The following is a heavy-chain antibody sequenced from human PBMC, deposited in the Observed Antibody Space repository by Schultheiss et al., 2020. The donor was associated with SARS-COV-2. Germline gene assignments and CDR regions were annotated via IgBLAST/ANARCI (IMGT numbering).Heavy chain of an antibody. CDR2: ISGSSTAI. V-gene: IGHV3-48*01. CDR3: VRDRSWWTPYNCFDL. D-gene: IGHD2-15*01. Sequence: GGSLRLSCAASGFTFSSYAMSWVRQAPGKGLEWLSYISGSSTAIHYADSVKGRFTISRDNAKNSLYLQMHSLRAEDTAVYYCVRDRSWWTPYNCFDLWGRGTLVTVSS. CDR1: GFTFSSYA. J-gene: IGHJ5*02.